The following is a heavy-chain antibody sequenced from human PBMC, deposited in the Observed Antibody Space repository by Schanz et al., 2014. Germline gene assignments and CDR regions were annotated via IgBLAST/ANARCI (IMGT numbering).Heavy chain of an antibody. V-gene: IGHV1-2*04. CDR3: ARLSGAGRPHVSYWYFDL. Sequence: QVQLVQSGAEVKKPGASVKVSCKASGYTTFTDYYIHWVRQAPGQGLEWMGWINPNSGDTNYAQKIQGWVTMTRDTSISTADMEVSRLKSDDTAVYYCARLSGAGRPHVSYWYFDLWGRGTLVTVSS. CDR1: GYTTFTDYY. J-gene: IGHJ2*01. D-gene: IGHD6-19*01. CDR2: INPNSGDT.